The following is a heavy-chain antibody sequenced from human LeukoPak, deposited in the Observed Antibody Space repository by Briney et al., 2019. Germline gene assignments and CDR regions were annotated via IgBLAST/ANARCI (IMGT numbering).Heavy chain of an antibody. D-gene: IGHD1-26*01. Sequence: GESLKISCKGSGYSFTSYWIGWVRQMPGKGLKWMGIIYPGDSDARYSPSFQGQVTISADKSISTAYLQWSRLKASDTAMYYCARRRDLYSGSYYPFDSWGQGTLVTVSS. J-gene: IGHJ4*02. CDR3: ARRRDLYSGSYYPFDS. V-gene: IGHV5-51*01. CDR2: IYPGDSDA. CDR1: GYSFTSYW.